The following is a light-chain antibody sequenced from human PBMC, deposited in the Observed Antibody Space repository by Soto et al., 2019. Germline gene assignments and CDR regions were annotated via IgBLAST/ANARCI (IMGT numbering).Light chain of an antibody. Sequence: EIVMTQSPGTLSVSTGQGATLSCLASHSVDSNLAWYQQKPGQAPRLLIFGASTRPTRIPDRFSGSGSGTEFTLTISSLQSEEFAVYYCQQYDKWPLTFGGGTKADIK. CDR1: HSVDSN. CDR3: QQYDKWPLT. J-gene: IGKJ4*01. V-gene: IGKV3D-15*01. CDR2: GAS.